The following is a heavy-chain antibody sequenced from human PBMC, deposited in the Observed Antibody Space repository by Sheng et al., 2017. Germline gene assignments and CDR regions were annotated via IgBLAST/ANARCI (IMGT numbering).Heavy chain of an antibody. D-gene: IGHD4-17*01. CDR1: GYSISSGYY. J-gene: IGHJ2*01. Sequence: QVQLQESGPGLVKPSETLSLTCAVSGYSISSGYYWGWIRQPPGKGLEWIGSIYHSGSTYYNPSLKSRVTISVDTSKNQFSLKLSSVTAADTAVYYCARDSQWCGDYVCWYFDLWGRGTLVTVSS. CDR2: IYHSGST. V-gene: IGHV4-38-2*02. CDR3: ARDSQWCGDYVCWYFDL.